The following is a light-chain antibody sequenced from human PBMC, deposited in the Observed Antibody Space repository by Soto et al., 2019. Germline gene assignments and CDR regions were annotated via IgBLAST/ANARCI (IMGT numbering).Light chain of an antibody. CDR1: SSDVGGYNY. J-gene: IGLJ1*01. CDR2: EVS. V-gene: IGLV2-14*01. CDR3: SSYTSSSTYG. Sequence: QSALTQPASVSGSPGQSITISCTGTSSDVGGYNYVSWYQQHPGKAPKLMIYEVSNRPSGVYNRFSGSKSGNTASLTISGLQAEDEAAYYCSSYTSSSTYGFGTGTKLTVL.